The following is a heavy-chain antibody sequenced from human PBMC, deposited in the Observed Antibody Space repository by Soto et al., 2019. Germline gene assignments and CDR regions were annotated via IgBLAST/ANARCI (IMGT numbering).Heavy chain of an antibody. Sequence: QVQLVESGGGLVKPGGSLRLSCAASGFTFSDYYMSCIRQAPGKGLEWVSYISSSGSTIYYAESVKGRFTISRDNAKNSLYLQMNSLRAEDTAVYYCARDKRYLETYYYYYYMDVWGKGTTVTVSS. V-gene: IGHV3-11*01. CDR3: ARDKRYLETYYYYYYMDV. D-gene: IGHD3-3*01. J-gene: IGHJ6*03. CDR1: GFTFSDYY. CDR2: ISSSGSTI.